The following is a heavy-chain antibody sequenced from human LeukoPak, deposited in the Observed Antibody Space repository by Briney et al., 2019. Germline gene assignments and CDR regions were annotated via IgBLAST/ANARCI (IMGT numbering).Heavy chain of an antibody. Sequence: GGSLRLSCAASGFTLSSYTMNWVRQAPGKGLEWVSAISGSGGSTYYADSVKGRFTISRDNSKNTLYLQMNSLRAEDTAVYYCATDSSGYEYFQHWGQGTLVTVSS. CDR3: ATDSSGYEYFQH. D-gene: IGHD3-22*01. V-gene: IGHV3-23*01. J-gene: IGHJ1*01. CDR1: GFTLSSYT. CDR2: ISGSGGST.